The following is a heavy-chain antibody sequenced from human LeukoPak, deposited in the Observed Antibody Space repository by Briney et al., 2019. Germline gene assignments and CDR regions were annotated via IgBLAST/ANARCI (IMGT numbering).Heavy chain of an antibody. V-gene: IGHV1-69*13. Sequence: SVKVSCKASGGTFSSYAISWVRQAPGQGLEWMGGIIPIFGTANYAQKFQGRVTITADESTSTAYMELSSLRSEDTAVYYCARLSRWMSGSKYFDYWGQGTLVTVSS. D-gene: IGHD6-25*01. J-gene: IGHJ4*02. CDR1: GGTFSSYA. CDR2: IIPIFGTA. CDR3: ARLSRWMSGSKYFDY.